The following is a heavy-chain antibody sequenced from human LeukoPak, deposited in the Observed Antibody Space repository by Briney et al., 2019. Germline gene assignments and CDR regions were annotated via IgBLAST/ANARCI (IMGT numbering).Heavy chain of an antibody. CDR3: VYGAYGSGRSRWVV. CDR1: GFAFRSHA. Sequence: TGGSLRLSCTASGFAFRSHAMHWVRQAPGKGLEWVAFIRYDGSKKFYADSVKGRFTISRDNSKNTLYLQMNSLRAEDTAVYYCVYGAYGSGRSRWVVWGKGTTVTISS. D-gene: IGHD3-10*01. CDR2: IRYDGSKK. J-gene: IGHJ6*04. V-gene: IGHV3-30*02.